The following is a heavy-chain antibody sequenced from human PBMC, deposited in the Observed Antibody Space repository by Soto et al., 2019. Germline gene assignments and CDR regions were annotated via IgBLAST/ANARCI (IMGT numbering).Heavy chain of an antibody. Sequence: PGESLKISCKGSGYNFANYWIGCVRLMPGKGLEWMGIIYGGDSEIRYSPSFQGQVTISADKSISTAYLQWSSLKASDTAMYYCARHVPLYYYDSSGHFDCWGQGTLVTVSS. CDR1: GYNFANYW. CDR3: ARHVPLYYYDSSGHFDC. J-gene: IGHJ4*02. D-gene: IGHD3-22*01. CDR2: IYGGDSEI. V-gene: IGHV5-51*01.